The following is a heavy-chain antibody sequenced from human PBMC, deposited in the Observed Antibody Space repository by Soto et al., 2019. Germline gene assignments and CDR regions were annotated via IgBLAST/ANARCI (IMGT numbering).Heavy chain of an antibody. Sequence: QLQLQESGPRLVKPSETLSLTCTVSGGSISSSSYYWGWIRQPTGKGLEWIGSIYYSGSTYYNPSLKSRVTVSVDTSKNQFSLKLSSVTAADTAVYYCAGWHNWNGGSYYYGMDVWGQGTTVTVSS. CDR2: IYYSGST. CDR1: GGSISSSSYY. CDR3: AGWHNWNGGSYYYGMDV. D-gene: IGHD1-20*01. V-gene: IGHV4-39*01. J-gene: IGHJ6*02.